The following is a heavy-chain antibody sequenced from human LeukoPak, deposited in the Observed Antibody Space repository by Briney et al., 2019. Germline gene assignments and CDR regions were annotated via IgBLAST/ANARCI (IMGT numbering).Heavy chain of an antibody. Sequence: GGSLRLSCAASGFTFSSYAMSWVRQAPGKGLEWVSAISGSGASTYYADSVKSRFTISRDNSKNTVYLQMNSLRVEDTAVYYCVATVTIIDYWGQGTLVTVSS. CDR1: GFTFSSYA. CDR2: ISGSGAST. CDR3: VATVTIIDY. J-gene: IGHJ4*02. D-gene: IGHD4-17*01. V-gene: IGHV3-23*01.